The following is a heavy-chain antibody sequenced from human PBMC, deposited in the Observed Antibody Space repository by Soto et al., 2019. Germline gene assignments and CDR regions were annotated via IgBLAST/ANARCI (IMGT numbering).Heavy chain of an antibody. CDR2: IDPKNGGT. CDR1: GYTVTDYY. V-gene: IGHV1-2*02. Sequence: ASVKVSCKASGYTVTDYYIHWVRQAPGQGLEWMGWIDPKNGGTIYAQKFQDRVTMTRDTSISTAYMDLSRLTSDDTALYYCARDDYGIYPYRGQGTLVTVSS. CDR3: ARDDYGIYPY. D-gene: IGHD1-26*01. J-gene: IGHJ4*02.